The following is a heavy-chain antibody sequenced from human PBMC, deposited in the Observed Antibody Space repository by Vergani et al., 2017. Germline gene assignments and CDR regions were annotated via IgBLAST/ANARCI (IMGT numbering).Heavy chain of an antibody. D-gene: IGHD4-17*01. CDR1: GFSFPGYAM. CDR3: ARGPTVTSVLYYYGMDV. Sequence: VQLLESGGGLVQPGGSLRLSCEASGFSFPGYAMSWVRQAPGKGLEWIGEIYHSGSTNYNPSLKSRVTISVDKSKNQFSLKLSSVTAADTAVYYCARGPTVTSVLYYYGMDVWGQGTTVTVSS. V-gene: IGHV4-4*02. CDR2: IYHSGST. J-gene: IGHJ6*02.